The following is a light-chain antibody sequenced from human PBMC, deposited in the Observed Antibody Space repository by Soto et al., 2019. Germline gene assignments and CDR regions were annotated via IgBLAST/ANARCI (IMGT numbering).Light chain of an antibody. CDR3: QQYHRSSIT. CDR2: DAS. CDR1: QSLNND. V-gene: IGKV1-5*01. J-gene: IGKJ5*01. Sequence: DIHMTQSPSTLSSSVGDRVTITCRASQSLNNDLAWYQQKPGKAPNLLIYDASTLERGVPSRFSGTGSGTEFTPAINSLQPDDFATYYCQQYHRSSITFGQGTRLEIK.